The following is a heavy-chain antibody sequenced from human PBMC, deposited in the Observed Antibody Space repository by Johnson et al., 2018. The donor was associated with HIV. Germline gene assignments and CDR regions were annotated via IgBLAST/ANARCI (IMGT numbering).Heavy chain of an antibody. J-gene: IGHJ3*02. Sequence: VQLVESGGGLIQPGGSLRLSCAASGFTVSSNYMSWVRQAPGKGLEWVSVIYSGGSTYYADSVKGRFTISRDNSKNTLYLQMNSLRHEDTAVYYCARDGTTGPSGDAFDIWGQGTMVTVSS. CDR1: GFTVSSNY. CDR3: ARDGTTGPSGDAFDI. CDR2: IYSGGST. D-gene: IGHD1-14*01. V-gene: IGHV3-66*03.